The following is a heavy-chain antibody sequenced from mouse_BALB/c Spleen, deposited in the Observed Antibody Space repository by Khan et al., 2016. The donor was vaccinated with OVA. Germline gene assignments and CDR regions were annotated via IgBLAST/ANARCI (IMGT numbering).Heavy chain of an antibody. Sequence: QVQLKESGPGLVAPSQSLSITCTVSGFSLSGYSVHWVRQPPGKGLEWLGIMWSGGSTDYNSALKSRLSISKDNSKSQVFLKMNSLQIDDTAMYYCARNRDGGSYWFFDVWGAGTTVTVSS. D-gene: IGHD3-3*01. V-gene: IGHV2-6-4*01. CDR2: MWSGGST. CDR1: GFSLSGYS. J-gene: IGHJ1*01. CDR3: ARNRDGGSYWFFDV.